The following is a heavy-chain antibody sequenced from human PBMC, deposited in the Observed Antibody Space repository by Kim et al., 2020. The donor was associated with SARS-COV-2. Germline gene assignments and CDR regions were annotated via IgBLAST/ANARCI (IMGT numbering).Heavy chain of an antibody. CDR3: ARCSSSLDYYYYGMDV. D-gene: IGHD6-6*01. J-gene: IGHJ6*02. CDR1: GGSISSYY. CDR2: IYTSGST. V-gene: IGHV4-4*07. Sequence: SETLSLTCTVSGGSISSYYWSWIRQPAGKELEWIGRIYTSGSTNYNPSLKSRVTMSVDTSKNQFSLKLSSVTAADTAVYYCARCSSSLDYYYYGMDVWGQGTTVTVSS.